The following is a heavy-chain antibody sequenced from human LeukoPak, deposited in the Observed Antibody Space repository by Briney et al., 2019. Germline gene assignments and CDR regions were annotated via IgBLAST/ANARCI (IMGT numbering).Heavy chain of an antibody. CDR2: ISSSVSSI. CDR3: WAPYYYDSRRYYYFDY. Sequence: GGSLRLSCAVSGFTFSSYKMNWLRKAPGKGLGWVSYISSSVSSIFYADSVKGRLTISRENAKNTLYLQLQTLRAEDASVVYFWAPYYYDSRRYYYFDYWGQGNLVTVSS. CDR1: GFTFSSYK. J-gene: IGHJ4*02. V-gene: IGHV3-48*03. D-gene: IGHD3-22*01.